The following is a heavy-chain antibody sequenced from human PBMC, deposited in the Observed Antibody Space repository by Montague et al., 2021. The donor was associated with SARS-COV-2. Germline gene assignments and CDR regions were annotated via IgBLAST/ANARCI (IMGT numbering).Heavy chain of an antibody. J-gene: IGHJ4*02. V-gene: IGHV4-39*01. CDR3: ARRESMVRGAIITFSSPFDY. CDR1: GGSISSSSYY. D-gene: IGHD3-10*01. CDR2: IYYSGST. Sequence: SETLSLTCTVSGGSISSSSYYWGWIRQPPGKGLEWIGSIYYSGSTYYNPSLKSRVTISVDTSKNQFSLKLSSVTAADTAVYYCARRESMVRGAIITFSSPFDYWGQGTLVTVSS.